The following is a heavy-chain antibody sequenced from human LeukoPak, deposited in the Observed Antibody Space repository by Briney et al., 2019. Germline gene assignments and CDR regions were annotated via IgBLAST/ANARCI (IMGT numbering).Heavy chain of an antibody. CDR1: GFTVSSNY. CDR2: IYSGGST. Sequence: GGSLRLSCAASGFTVSSNYMSWVRQAPGKGLEWVSVIYSGGSTYYADSVKGRFTISRDNSKNTLYLQMNSLRAEDTAVYYCARGSEGYSSSWFVWFGYWGQGTLVTVSS. J-gene: IGHJ4*02. V-gene: IGHV3-66*01. CDR3: ARGSEGYSSSWFVWFGY. D-gene: IGHD6-13*01.